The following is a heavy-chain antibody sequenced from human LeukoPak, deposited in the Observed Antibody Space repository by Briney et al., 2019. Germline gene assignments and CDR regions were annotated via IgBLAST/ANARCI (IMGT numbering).Heavy chain of an antibody. CDR3: ATDRYGDYPIFDY. V-gene: IGHV1-24*01. Sequence: ASVKVSCKVSGYTLTELSMHWVRQAPGKGLEWMGGFDPEGGETIYAQKFQGRVTMTEDTSTDTAYIELSSLRSEDTAVYYCATDRYGDYPIFDYWGQGTLVTVSS. J-gene: IGHJ4*02. D-gene: IGHD4-17*01. CDR2: FDPEGGET. CDR1: GYTLTELS.